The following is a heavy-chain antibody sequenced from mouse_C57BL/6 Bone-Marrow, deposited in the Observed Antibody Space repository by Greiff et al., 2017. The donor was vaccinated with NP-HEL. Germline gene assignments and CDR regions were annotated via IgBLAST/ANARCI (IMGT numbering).Heavy chain of an antibody. V-gene: IGHV1-26*01. CDR2: INPNNGGT. CDR3: ALSYYFDY. CDR1: GYTFTDYY. Sequence: EVQLQQSGPELVKPGASVKISCKASGYTFTDYYMNWVKQSHGKSLEWIGDINPNNGGTSYNQKFKGKATLTVDKSSSTASMELRSLTSEDSAVYYCALSYYFDYWGQGTTLTVSS. J-gene: IGHJ2*01. D-gene: IGHD1-1*01.